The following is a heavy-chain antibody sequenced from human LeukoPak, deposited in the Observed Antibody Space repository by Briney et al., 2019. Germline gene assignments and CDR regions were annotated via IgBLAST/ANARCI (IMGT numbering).Heavy chain of an antibody. Sequence: SETLSLTCAVYGGSFSGYYWSWIRQPAGKGLEWIGRIYTSGSTNYNPSLKSRVTMSVDTSKNQFSLKLSSVTAADTAVYYCAREKYRSLFDYWGQGTLVTVSS. J-gene: IGHJ4*02. CDR3: AREKYRSLFDY. V-gene: IGHV4-4*07. D-gene: IGHD5-18*01. CDR1: GGSFSGYY. CDR2: IYTSGST.